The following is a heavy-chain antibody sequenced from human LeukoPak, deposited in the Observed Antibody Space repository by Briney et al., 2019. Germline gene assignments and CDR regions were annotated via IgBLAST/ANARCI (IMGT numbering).Heavy chain of an antibody. D-gene: IGHD6-13*01. CDR3: AKEGYSSSWLPYFDY. CDR2: ISGSGGST. CDR1: GFTFSSYA. V-gene: IGHV3-23*01. Sequence: GGSPRLSCAASGFTFSSYAMSWVRQAPGKGLEWVSAISGSGGSTYYADSVKGRFTISRDNSKNTLYLQMNSLRAEDTAVYYCAKEGYSSSWLPYFDYWGQGTLVTVSS. J-gene: IGHJ4*02.